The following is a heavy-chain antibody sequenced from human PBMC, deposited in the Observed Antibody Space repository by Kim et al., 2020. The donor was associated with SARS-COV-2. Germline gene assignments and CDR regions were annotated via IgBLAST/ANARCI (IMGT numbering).Heavy chain of an antibody. CDR3: ARDVWYYDYVWGSYRTKDY. J-gene: IGHJ4*02. CDR2: IYSGGST. V-gene: IGHV3-53*01. CDR1: GFTVSSNY. D-gene: IGHD3-16*02. Sequence: GSLRLSCAASGFTVSSNYMSWVRQAPGKGLEWVSVIYSGGSTYYADAVKGRFTISRDNSKNTLYLQMNSVRAEGTAVYYCARDVWYYDYVWGSYRTKDYWGQGTLVTVSS.